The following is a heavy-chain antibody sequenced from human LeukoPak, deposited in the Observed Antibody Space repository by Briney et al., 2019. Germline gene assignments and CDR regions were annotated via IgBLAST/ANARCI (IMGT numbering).Heavy chain of an antibody. CDR1: GVSISSSNSY. V-gene: IGHV4-39*01. CDR3: ARGLYDTYYYYNMDV. D-gene: IGHD3-9*01. CDR2: IYYSGNT. Sequence: SETLSLTCTVSGVSISSSNSYWGWIRQPPGKGLEWIGSIYYSGNTYYNASLKSQVSISIDTSKNRFSLKLTSVTAADTAVYYCARGLYDTYYYYNMDVWGKGTTVTISS. J-gene: IGHJ6*03.